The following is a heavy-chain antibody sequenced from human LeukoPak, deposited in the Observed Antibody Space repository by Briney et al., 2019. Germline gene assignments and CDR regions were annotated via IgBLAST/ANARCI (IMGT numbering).Heavy chain of an antibody. CDR3: ARGRPHGNDY. CDR1: GFTFSSYW. Sequence: GGSLRLSCAASGFTFSSYWMNWVRQAPGKGLVWVSRIASDGSSTTYADSVKGRFSISRDNAKNTLYLQMNSLRVEDTAVHYCARGRPHGNDYWGQGTLVTVSS. J-gene: IGHJ4*02. V-gene: IGHV3-74*01. D-gene: IGHD4-23*01. CDR2: IASDGSST.